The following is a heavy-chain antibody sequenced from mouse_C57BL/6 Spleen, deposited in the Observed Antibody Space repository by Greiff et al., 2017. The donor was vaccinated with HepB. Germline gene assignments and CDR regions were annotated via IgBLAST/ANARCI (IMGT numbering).Heavy chain of an antibody. CDR1: GYAFSSSW. J-gene: IGHJ2*01. D-gene: IGHD2-5*01. CDR3: ARGDSNPFDY. CDR2: IYPGDGDT. Sequence: QVQLKQSGPELVKPGASVKISCKASGYAFSSSWMNWVKQRPGKGLEWIGRIYPGDGDTNYNGKFKGKATLTADKSSSTAYMQLSSLTSEDSAVYFCARGDSNPFDYWGQGTTLTVSS. V-gene: IGHV1-82*01.